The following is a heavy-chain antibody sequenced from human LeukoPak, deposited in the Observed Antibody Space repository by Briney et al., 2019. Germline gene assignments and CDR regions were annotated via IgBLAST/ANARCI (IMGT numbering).Heavy chain of an antibody. CDR2: IYYSGST. CDR3: ARGSGDFWSGYYYGPYYYYYMDV. Sequence: SETLSLTCTVSGGPISSYYWSWIRQPPGKGLEWIGYIYYSGSTNYNPSLKSRVTISVDTSKNQFSLKLSSVTAADTAVYYCARGSGDFWSGYYYGPYYYYYMDVWGKGTTVTVSS. J-gene: IGHJ6*03. CDR1: GGPISSYY. V-gene: IGHV4-59*01. D-gene: IGHD3-3*01.